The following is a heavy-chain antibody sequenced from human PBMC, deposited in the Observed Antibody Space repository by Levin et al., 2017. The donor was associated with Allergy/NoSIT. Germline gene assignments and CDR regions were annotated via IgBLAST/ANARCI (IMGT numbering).Heavy chain of an antibody. CDR2: ISSSGSTI. Sequence: GGSLRLSCAASGFTFSDYYMSWIRQAPGKGLEWVSYISSSGSTIYYADSVKGRFTISRDNAKNSLYLQMNSLRAEDTAVYYCARGWRRDGYNFRLFDYWGQGTLVTVSS. CDR3: ARGWRRDGYNFRLFDY. V-gene: IGHV3-11*01. J-gene: IGHJ4*02. CDR1: GFTFSDYY. D-gene: IGHD5-24*01.